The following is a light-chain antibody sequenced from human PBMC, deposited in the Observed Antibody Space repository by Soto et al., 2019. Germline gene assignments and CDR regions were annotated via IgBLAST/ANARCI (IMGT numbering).Light chain of an antibody. CDR2: DVS. V-gene: IGKV3-11*01. CDR1: QSVSSY. CDR3: QHRYNWLIA. J-gene: IGKJ5*01. Sequence: EVVLTQSPCTLSLSPGERATLSCRASQSVSSYLGWYQQKPGQAPRLLIYDVSDRATGIPARFSGSGSGTDFTLTISSLEPEDFAVYYCQHRYNWLIAFGQGTRLEIK.